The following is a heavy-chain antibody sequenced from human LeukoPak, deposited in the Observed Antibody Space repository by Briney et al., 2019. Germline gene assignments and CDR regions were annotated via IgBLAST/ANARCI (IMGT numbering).Heavy chain of an antibody. Sequence: GGSLRLSCAASGFTFTNHYMDWVRQAPGKGLEWVGRITNTPHNYRTGYAASVRGRFTISRDDSKNSLYLQMNSLKADDTAIYYCARDTATALDYWGQGTLVTVSS. CDR2: ITNTPHNYRT. D-gene: IGHD6-13*01. J-gene: IGHJ4*02. CDR3: ARDTATALDY. V-gene: IGHV3-72*01. CDR1: GFTFTNHY.